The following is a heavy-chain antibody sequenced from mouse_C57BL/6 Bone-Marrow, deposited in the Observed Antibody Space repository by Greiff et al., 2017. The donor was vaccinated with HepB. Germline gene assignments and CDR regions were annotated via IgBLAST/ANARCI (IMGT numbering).Heavy chain of an antibody. CDR2: ISSGGSTI. CDR3: ASPYYYGSSYDFAY. CDR1: GFTFSDYG. J-gene: IGHJ3*01. D-gene: IGHD1-1*01. V-gene: IGHV5-17*01. Sequence: EVMLVESGGGLVKPGGSLKLSCAASGFTFSDYGMHWVRQAPEKGLEWVAYISSGGSTIYYADTVKGRFTISRDNAKNTLFLQMTSLRSEDTAMYYCASPYYYGSSYDFAYWGQGTLVTVSA.